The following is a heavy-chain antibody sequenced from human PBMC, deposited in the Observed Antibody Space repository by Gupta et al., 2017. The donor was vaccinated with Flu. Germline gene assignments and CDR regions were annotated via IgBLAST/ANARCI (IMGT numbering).Heavy chain of an antibody. CDR1: VFTFSSYA. J-gene: IGHJ6*02. CDR3: ARSRLYTGYYYGMDV. D-gene: IGHD2-2*02. V-gene: IGHV3-64*01. CDR2: ISSNGGST. Sequence: EVQLVESGGGLVQPGGSLRLSCAASVFTFSSYAMHWVRQAPGKGLEYVSAISSNGGSTYYANSVKGRFTISRDNSKNTLYLQMGSLRAEDMAVYYCARSRLYTGYYYGMDVWGQGTTVTVSS.